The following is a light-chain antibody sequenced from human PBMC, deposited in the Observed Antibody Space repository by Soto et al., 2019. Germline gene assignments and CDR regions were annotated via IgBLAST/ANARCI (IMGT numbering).Light chain of an antibody. Sequence: DIHLNQSPSFLCACVAERVPISWXASQGIRTNLSWPQQKPGRAPNLLIYVASTLQSGGPSRFSGSGSATAFTRTISSRQHEDFATYYCQQLNSYPLTFGGGTKVDIK. J-gene: IGKJ4*01. CDR3: QQLNSYPLT. CDR2: VAS. CDR1: QGIRTN. V-gene: IGKV1-9*01.